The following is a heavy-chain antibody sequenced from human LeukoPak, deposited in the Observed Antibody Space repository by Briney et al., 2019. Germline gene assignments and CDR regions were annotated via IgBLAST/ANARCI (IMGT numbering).Heavy chain of an antibody. CDR3: ASNYDFWSGYSPMDV. Sequence: PGGSLRLSCAASGFTVSSNYMSWVRQAPGKGLEWVSVIYSGGSTYYADSVKGRFTIPSDNSKNTLYLQMNSLRAEDTAVYYCASNYDFWSGYSPMDVWGKGTTVTVSS. J-gene: IGHJ6*03. CDR1: GFTVSSNY. CDR2: IYSGGST. D-gene: IGHD3-3*01. V-gene: IGHV3-53*01.